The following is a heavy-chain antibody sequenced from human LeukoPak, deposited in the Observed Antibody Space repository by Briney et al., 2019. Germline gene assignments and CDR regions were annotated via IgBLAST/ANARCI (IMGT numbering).Heavy chain of an antibody. J-gene: IGHJ3*02. D-gene: IGHD4-11*01. Sequence: SVKVSCKASGYTLTSYTINWMRQAPGQGLEWMGGIIPIFGTANYAQKFQGRVTITADESTSTAYMELSSLRSEDTAVYYCAREETTPDAFDIWGQGTMVTVSS. V-gene: IGHV1-69*13. CDR2: IIPIFGTA. CDR1: GYTLTSYT. CDR3: AREETTPDAFDI.